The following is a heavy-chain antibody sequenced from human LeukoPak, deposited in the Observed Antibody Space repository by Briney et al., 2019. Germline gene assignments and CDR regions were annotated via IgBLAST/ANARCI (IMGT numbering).Heavy chain of an antibody. V-gene: IGHV4-59*12. Sequence: SETLSLTCTVSGGSISSYYWSWLRQPPGKGLEWIGYIYYSGSTNYNRSLKSRVTISVDTSKNQFSLKLSSVTAADTAVYYCARENCSGGSCYPSWFDPWGQGTLVTVSS. J-gene: IGHJ5*02. D-gene: IGHD2-15*01. CDR2: IYYSGST. CDR3: ARENCSGGSCYPSWFDP. CDR1: GGSISSYY.